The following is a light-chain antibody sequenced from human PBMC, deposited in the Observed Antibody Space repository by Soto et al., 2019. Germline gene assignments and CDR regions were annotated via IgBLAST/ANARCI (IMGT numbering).Light chain of an antibody. V-gene: IGKV3-20*01. J-gene: IGKJ1*01. CDR3: QQHVSSPWT. CDR1: QSVSGGH. Sequence: EIVLTQSPGTLSLSPGERATLSCRASQSVSGGHLAWYQQKPGQAPRLLIYDASSRATGIPDRFSGGGSGTDFTLPISRLEPEDFAVYVCQQHVSSPWTFGQGTKVEIK. CDR2: DAS.